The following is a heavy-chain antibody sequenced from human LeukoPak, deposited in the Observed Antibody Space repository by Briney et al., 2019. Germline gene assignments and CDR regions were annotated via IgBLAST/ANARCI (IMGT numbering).Heavy chain of an antibody. CDR3: ATKGGCGGDCYSSGYFQH. Sequence: SLKVSCKASGYTFTGSYIHWVRQAPGQGLEWMGGIIPIFGTANYAQKFQGRVTITADESTSTAYMELSSLRSEDTAVYYCATKGGCGGDCYSSGYFQHWGQGTLVTVSS. CDR2: IIPIFGTA. J-gene: IGHJ1*01. D-gene: IGHD2-21*02. CDR1: GYTFTGSY. V-gene: IGHV1-69*13.